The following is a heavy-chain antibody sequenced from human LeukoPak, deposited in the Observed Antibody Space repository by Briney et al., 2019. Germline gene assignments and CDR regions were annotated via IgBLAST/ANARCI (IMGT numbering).Heavy chain of an antibody. CDR2: IYYTGAI. D-gene: IGHD3-10*01. CDR3: ARHYGP. Sequence: SETLSLTCSFSGASISTAGYYWTWIRQPPGEGLEWVGYIYYTGAIDYNPSLKSRVTISVDTSKNQFSLKLNSVTAADTAVYYCARHYGPWGQGTLVTVSS. CDR1: GASISTAGYY. V-gene: IGHV4-39*01. J-gene: IGHJ5*02.